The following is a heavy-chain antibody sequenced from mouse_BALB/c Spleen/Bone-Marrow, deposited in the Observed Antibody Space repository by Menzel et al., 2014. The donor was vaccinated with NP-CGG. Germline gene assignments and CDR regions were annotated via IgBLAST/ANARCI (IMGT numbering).Heavy chain of an antibody. V-gene: IGHV4-2*02. Sequence: EVQLQESGGGLVQPGGSLNLSCAASGFDFSRYWMSWARQAPGKGQEWIGEINPGSSTINYTPSLKDKFIISRDNAKNTLCLQMSKVRSEDTALYYCARQNGTGAMDYWGRGTSVTVSS. J-gene: IGHJ4*01. CDR2: INPGSSTI. CDR1: GFDFSRYW. CDR3: ARQNGTGAMDY. D-gene: IGHD4-1*01.